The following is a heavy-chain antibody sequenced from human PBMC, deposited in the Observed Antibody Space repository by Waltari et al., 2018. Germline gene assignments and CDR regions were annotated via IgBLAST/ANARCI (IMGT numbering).Heavy chain of an antibody. CDR1: GGTFSSYE. CDR3: ARDPKGTTVIYDAFDL. CDR2: IIPIFGTP. D-gene: IGHD4-17*01. Sequence: QVHLVQSGAEVKKPGSSVRVSCKASGGTFSSYEFNWVRQAPGQGLEWMGGIIPIFGTPIYAQKCQGRVTITADTSTTTAYMELSSLRFEDTAVYYCARDPKGTTVIYDAFDLWGQGTMVSVSS. V-gene: IGHV1-69*14. J-gene: IGHJ3*01.